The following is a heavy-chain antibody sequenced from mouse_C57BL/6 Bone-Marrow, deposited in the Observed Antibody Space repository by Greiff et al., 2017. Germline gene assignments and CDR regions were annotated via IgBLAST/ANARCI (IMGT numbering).Heavy chain of an antibody. D-gene: IGHD1-1*01. CDR1: GYTFTDYY. CDR2: IHPYNGGT. Sequence: EVQVVESGPVLVKPGASVKMSCKASGYTFTDYYMNWVKQSHGKSLEWIGVIHPYNGGTSYNQKFKGKATLTVDKSSSTAYMELNSLTSEDSAVYYCARETVVDWYFDVWGTGTTVTVSS. V-gene: IGHV1-19*01. CDR3: ARETVVDWYFDV. J-gene: IGHJ1*03.